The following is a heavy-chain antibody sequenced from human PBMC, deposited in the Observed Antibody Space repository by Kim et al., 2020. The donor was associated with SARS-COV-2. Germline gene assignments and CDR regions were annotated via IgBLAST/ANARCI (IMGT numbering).Heavy chain of an antibody. J-gene: IGHJ4*02. CDR1: GGSISSGGYY. CDR2: IYYSGST. CDR3: ASYDFWSGYSIDY. Sequence: SETLSLTCTVSGGSISSGGYYWSWIRQHPGKGLEWIGYIYYSGSTYYNPSLKSRVTISVDTSKNQFSLKLSSVTAADTAVYYCASYDFWSGYSIDYWGQGTLVTVSS. V-gene: IGHV4-31*03. D-gene: IGHD3-3*01.